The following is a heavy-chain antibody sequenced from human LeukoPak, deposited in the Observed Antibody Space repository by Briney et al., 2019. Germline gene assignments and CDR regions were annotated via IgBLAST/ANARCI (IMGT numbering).Heavy chain of an antibody. V-gene: IGHV3-15*01. CDR3: TTVEHWNYDYYMDV. CDR1: GFTFSNAW. CDR2: IKSKTDGGTT. Sequence: PGGSLRLSCAASGFTFSNAWMSWVRQAPGKGLEWVGRIKSKTDGGTTDCAAPVKGRFTISRDDSKNTLYLQMNSLKTEDTAVYYCTTVEHWNYDYYMDVWGKGTTVTVSS. D-gene: IGHD1-1*01. J-gene: IGHJ6*03.